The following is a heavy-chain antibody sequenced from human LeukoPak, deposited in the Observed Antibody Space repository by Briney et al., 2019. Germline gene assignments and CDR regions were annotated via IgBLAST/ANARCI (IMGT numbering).Heavy chain of an antibody. CDR2: ISSDGGHK. J-gene: IGHJ6*02. CDR1: GFTFSNAW. D-gene: IGHD2-15*01. Sequence: PGGSLRLSCAASGFTFSNAWMTWVRQAPGKGLEWVAVISSDGGHKYYTDSVNGRFTISRDNSKNTLYLQMNSLGAEDTAVYYCARDAVSGMIRTEHGLDVWGQGTTVTVCS. CDR3: ARDAVSGMIRTEHGLDV. V-gene: IGHV3-30-3*01.